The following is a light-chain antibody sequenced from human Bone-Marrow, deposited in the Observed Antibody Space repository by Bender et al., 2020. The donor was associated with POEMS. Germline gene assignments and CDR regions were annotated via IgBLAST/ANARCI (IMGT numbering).Light chain of an antibody. Sequence: SYELTQPPSVSVSPGQTASITCSGDKLGDRYASWYQQKPGQSPVLVIYQDNKRPSGIPERFSGSNSGNTATLTISGTQAMDEAEYYCCSHGGSRNFWVFGGGTKLTVL. CDR1: KLGDRY. CDR2: QDN. V-gene: IGLV3-1*01. J-gene: IGLJ3*02. CDR3: CSHGGSRNFWV.